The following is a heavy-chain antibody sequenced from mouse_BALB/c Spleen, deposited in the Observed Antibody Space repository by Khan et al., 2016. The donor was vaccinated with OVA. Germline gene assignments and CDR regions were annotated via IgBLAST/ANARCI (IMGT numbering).Heavy chain of an antibody. V-gene: IGHV1-4*01. CDR1: GYTFTSYT. Sequence: QVQLKESGAELARPGASVKMSCKASGYTFTSYTIHWIKLRPGQGLEWIGFINPSNGYTNYNQKFKDKATLTADKSSTTVYMQLSSLTSDDSAVYNCVRDGADQRNDGGVAYWGQGTLVTVSA. D-gene: IGHD2-14*01. J-gene: IGHJ3*01. CDR3: VRDGADQRNDGGVAY. CDR2: INPSNGYT.